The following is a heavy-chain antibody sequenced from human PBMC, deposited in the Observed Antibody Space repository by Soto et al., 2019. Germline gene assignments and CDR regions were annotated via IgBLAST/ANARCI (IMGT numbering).Heavy chain of an antibody. Sequence: GGSLRLSCAASGFTFSSYGMHWVRQAPGKGLEWVADIWYDGSNKYYADSVKGRFTISSDNSKNRLYLQMNRLRAEDTAVYYCARELEGGAVGGAQYYYYGMDVWGQGTTVTVSS. CDR1: GFTFSSYG. J-gene: IGHJ6*02. CDR2: IWYDGSNK. V-gene: IGHV3-33*01. CDR3: ARELEGGAVGGAQYYYYGMDV. D-gene: IGHD1-26*01.